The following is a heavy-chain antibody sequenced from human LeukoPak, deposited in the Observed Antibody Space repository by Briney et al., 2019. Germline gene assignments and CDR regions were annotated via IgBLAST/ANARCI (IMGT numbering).Heavy chain of an antibody. J-gene: IGHJ3*02. Sequence: GGSLRLSCAASGFTFSSYAMSWVRRAPRKGLEWVSAISGSGGSTYYADSVKGRFTISRDNSKNTLYLQMNSLRAEDTAVYYCAKDTHHAPRYFDWDDAFDIWGQGTMVTVSS. CDR1: GFTFSSYA. V-gene: IGHV3-23*01. CDR2: ISGSGGST. D-gene: IGHD3-9*01. CDR3: AKDTHHAPRYFDWDDAFDI.